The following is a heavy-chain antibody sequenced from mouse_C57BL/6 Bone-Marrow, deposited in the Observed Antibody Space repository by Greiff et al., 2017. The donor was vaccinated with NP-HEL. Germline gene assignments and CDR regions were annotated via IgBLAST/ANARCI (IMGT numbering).Heavy chain of an antibody. CDR2: INPSSGYT. CDR1: GYTFTSYT. V-gene: IGHV1-4*01. J-gene: IGHJ2*01. D-gene: IGHD2-3*01. CDR3: ARAYDGYGYFDY. Sequence: QVQLKQSGAELARPGASVKMSCKASGYTFTSYTMHWVKQRPGQGLEWIGYINPSSGYTKYNQKFKDKATLTADKSSSTAYMQLNSLTSEDSAIYYCARAYDGYGYFDYWGPGATLTVSS.